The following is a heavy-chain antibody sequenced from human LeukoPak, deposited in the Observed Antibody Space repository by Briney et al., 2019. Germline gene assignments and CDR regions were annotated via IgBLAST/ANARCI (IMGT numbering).Heavy chain of an antibody. V-gene: IGHV3-74*01. Sequence: GGSLRLSCAASGFPLSSYAMYWVRQAPGKGLVWVARVHGDGYSISYADSVRGRLTISRDNAKDTLYLHMNSLRPEDTVVYYCARAQVGAPTDFWGQGTLVSVSS. J-gene: IGHJ4*02. CDR1: GFPLSSYA. D-gene: IGHD1-26*01. CDR2: VHGDGYSI. CDR3: ARAQVGAPTDF.